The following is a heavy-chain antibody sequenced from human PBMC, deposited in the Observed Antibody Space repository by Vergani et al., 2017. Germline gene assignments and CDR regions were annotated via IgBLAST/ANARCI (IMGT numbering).Heavy chain of an antibody. CDR2: IYYSGTT. Sequence: QVQLQESGPGLVKASQTLSLTCSVSGAYVGSGGYYWSWVRQRPGMGLNWIGYIYYSGTTYYNPSLESRLTISLDTSENHLSLKLTSVTAADTAVYYCARVDTQVPATSHFYYMDVWGKGTTVVVSS. V-gene: IGHV4-31*03. CDR3: ARVDTQVPATSHFYYMDV. D-gene: IGHD6-25*01. CDR1: GAYVGSGGYY. J-gene: IGHJ6*03.